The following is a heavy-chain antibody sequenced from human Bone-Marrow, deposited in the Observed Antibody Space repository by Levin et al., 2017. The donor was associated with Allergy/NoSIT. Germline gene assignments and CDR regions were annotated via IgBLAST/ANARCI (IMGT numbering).Heavy chain of an antibody. V-gene: IGHV4-34*01. CDR1: GGSLSGYY. D-gene: IGHD3-10*01. CDR3: ARGWASGTYVAHFDY. Sequence: PSETLSLTCAVSGGSLSGYYWGWIRQSPGQGLEWIGEISQSGSTKYKSSLESRLTILVDTSKNQVSLNLKSVTAADTAIYFCARGWASGTYVAHFDYWGQGTLAIVSS. J-gene: IGHJ4*02. CDR2: ISQSGST.